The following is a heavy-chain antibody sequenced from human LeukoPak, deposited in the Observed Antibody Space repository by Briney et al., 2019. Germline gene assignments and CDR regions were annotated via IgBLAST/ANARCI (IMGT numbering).Heavy chain of an antibody. D-gene: IGHD3-22*01. CDR3: ARDSSGYLHWFDP. Sequence: GGSLRLSCAASGFTFDDYAMHWVRQARGKGLDWVSGISWNSGSIGYADSVKGRFTISRDNAKNSLYLQMYTLRAQDTAVYYCARDSSGYLHWFDPWGKGTLVTVSS. V-gene: IGHV3-9*01. CDR2: ISWNSGSI. J-gene: IGHJ5*02. CDR1: GFTFDDYA.